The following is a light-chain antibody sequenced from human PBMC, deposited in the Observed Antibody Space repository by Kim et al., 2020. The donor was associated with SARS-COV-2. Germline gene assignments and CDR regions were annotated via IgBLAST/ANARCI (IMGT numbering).Light chain of an antibody. V-gene: IGKV4-1*01. Sequence: DIVMTQSPDSLAVSLGERATINCKSSQSVLYSSNNKNYLAWYQQKPGQPPKLLIYWASIRESGVPDRFSGSGSGTDFTLTISSLQAEDVAVYYCQQYYSTPTWTFGQGTKVDIK. CDR2: WAS. CDR3: QQYYSTPTWT. CDR1: QSVLYSSNNKNY. J-gene: IGKJ1*01.